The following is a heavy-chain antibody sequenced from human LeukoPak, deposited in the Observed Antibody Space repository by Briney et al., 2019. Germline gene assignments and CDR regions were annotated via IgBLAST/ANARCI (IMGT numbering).Heavy chain of an antibody. CDR2: IYYSGST. V-gene: IGHV4-30-4*08. D-gene: IGHD6-6*01. CDR3: ARGGGSSSSY. Sequence: PSETLSLTCTVSGGSISSGDYYWRWIRQPPGKGLEWIGYIYYSGSTSYNPSLKSRVTILVDTSKNQFSLKLSSMTAADTAVYYCARGGGSSSSYWGQGTLVTVSS. J-gene: IGHJ4*02. CDR1: GGSISSGDYY.